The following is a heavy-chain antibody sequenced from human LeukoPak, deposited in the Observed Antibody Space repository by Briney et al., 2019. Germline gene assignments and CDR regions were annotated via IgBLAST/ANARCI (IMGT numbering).Heavy chain of an antibody. D-gene: IGHD2-2*01. J-gene: IGHJ1*01. V-gene: IGHV3-7*01. CDR1: GFTFNRYW. CDR2: IKEDGSGK. Sequence: GGSLRLSCAASGFTFNRYWMSRVRQAPGKGLEWVANIKEDGSGKYYVDSVKGRSTISRDNAKNSLYLQMNSLRAEDTAVYYCARDGTYCSGSSCDEAEYFQDWGQGTLVTVSS. CDR3: ARDGTYCSGSSCDEAEYFQD.